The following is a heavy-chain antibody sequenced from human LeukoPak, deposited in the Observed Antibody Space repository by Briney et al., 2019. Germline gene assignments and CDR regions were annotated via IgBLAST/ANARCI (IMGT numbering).Heavy chain of an antibody. V-gene: IGHV4-39*01. D-gene: IGHD3-10*01. CDR1: GGSISSSSYY. CDR2: IYYSGST. J-gene: IGHJ6*04. Sequence: PSETLSLTCTVSGGSISSSSYYWGWIRQPPGKGLEWIGSIYYSGSTYYNPSLKSRVTISVDTSKNQFSLKLSSVTAADTAVYYCARVYMVRGAGMDVWGKGTTVTVSS. CDR3: ARVYMVRGAGMDV.